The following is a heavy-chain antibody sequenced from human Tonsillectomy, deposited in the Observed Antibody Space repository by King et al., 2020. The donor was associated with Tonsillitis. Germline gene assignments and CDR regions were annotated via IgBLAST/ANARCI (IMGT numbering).Heavy chain of an antibody. D-gene: IGHD5/OR15-5a*01. CDR2: ISSNGGST. CDR3: ARARVAVYGAAFDI. Sequence: VQLVESGGGLVQPGGSLRLSCADSGFTFSSYAMHWVRQAPGKGLEYVSAISSNGGSTYYANSVKGRFTISRGNSKNTLYLQMGSLRAEDMGVYYCARARVAVYGAAFDIWGQGTMVTVSS. J-gene: IGHJ3*02. V-gene: IGHV3-64*01. CDR1: GFTFSSYA.